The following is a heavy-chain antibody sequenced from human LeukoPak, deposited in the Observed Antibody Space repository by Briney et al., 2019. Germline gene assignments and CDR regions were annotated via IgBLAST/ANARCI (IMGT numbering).Heavy chain of an antibody. CDR3: ARGVEYSNSPGNY. V-gene: IGHV1-69*04. D-gene: IGHD6-6*01. CDR2: IIPILGIA. J-gene: IGHJ4*02. CDR1: EGTFSSYA. Sequence: SVKVSCKASEGTFSSYAISWVRQAPGQGLEWMGRIIPILGIANYAQKFQGRVTITADKSTSTAYMELSSLRSDDTAVYYCARGVEYSNSPGNYWGQGTLVTVSS.